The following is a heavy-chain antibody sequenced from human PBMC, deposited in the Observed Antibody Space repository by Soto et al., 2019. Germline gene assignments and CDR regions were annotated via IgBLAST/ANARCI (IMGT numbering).Heavy chain of an antibody. CDR1: GGSIGSYY. Sequence: SETLSLTCTVSGGSIGSYYWSWIRQPPGKGLEWIGNIHYSGSTNYNPSLKSRVTISVDTSRNQFSLRLTSVTAADTAVYYCARDKITGLFDYWGQGTLVTVSS. J-gene: IGHJ4*02. CDR3: ARDKITGLFDY. D-gene: IGHD2-8*02. CDR2: IHYSGST. V-gene: IGHV4-59*01.